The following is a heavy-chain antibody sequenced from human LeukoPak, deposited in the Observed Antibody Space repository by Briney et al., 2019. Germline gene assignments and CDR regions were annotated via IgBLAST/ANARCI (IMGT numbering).Heavy chain of an antibody. CDR3: ARDPTYSGSYFDY. J-gene: IGHJ4*02. CDR2: IWYDGSNK. Sequence: GGSLRLSCAASGFTFSSYGMHWVRQAPGKGLEWVAVIWYDGSNKYYADSVKGRFTISRDNSKNTLYLQMNSLRAEDTAVYYCARDPTYSGSYFDYWDQGTLVTVSS. D-gene: IGHD1-26*01. V-gene: IGHV3-33*01. CDR1: GFTFSSYG.